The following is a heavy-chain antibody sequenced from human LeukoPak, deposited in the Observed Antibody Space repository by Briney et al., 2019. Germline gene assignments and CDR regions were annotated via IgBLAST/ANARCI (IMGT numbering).Heavy chain of an antibody. J-gene: IGHJ6*04. CDR3: ARELWFGELSAYYYGMDV. V-gene: IGHV3-7*03. CDR1: GFTFSSYA. D-gene: IGHD3-10*01. Sequence: GGSRRLSCAASGFTFSSYAMTWVPQAPGKGREGVANIKQDGSEKYYVDSVKGRFTISRDNAKNSLYLQMNSLRAEDTAVYYCARELWFGELSAYYYGMDVWGKGTTVTVSS. CDR2: IKQDGSEK.